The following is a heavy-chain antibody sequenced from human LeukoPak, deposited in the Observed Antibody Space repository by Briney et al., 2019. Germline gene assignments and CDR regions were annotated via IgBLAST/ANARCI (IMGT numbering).Heavy chain of an antibody. D-gene: IGHD3-16*01. CDR2: ISGSGGST. CDR3: ARGRGVDY. CDR1: GFTFSSYA. Sequence: PGGSLRLSCAASGFTFSSYAMSWVRQAPGKGLEWVSAISGSGGSTYYADSVKGRFIISRDNAKNSLYLQMNSLRAEDTAVYYCARGRGVDYWGQGTLVTVSS. J-gene: IGHJ4*02. V-gene: IGHV3-23*01.